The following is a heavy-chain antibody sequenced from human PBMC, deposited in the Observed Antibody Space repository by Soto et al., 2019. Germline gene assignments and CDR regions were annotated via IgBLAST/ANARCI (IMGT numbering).Heavy chain of an antibody. CDR1: RFTFSSYA. V-gene: IGHV3-30-3*01. CDR3: ARERLVPAATFDP. J-gene: IGHJ5*02. Sequence: QVQLVESGGGVVQPGRSLRLSCAASRFTFSSYAMHWVRQAPGKGLEWVAVISYDGSNKYYADSVKGRFTISRDNSKNTLYLQMNSLRAEDTAVYYCARERLVPAATFDPWGQGTLVTVSS. D-gene: IGHD2-2*01. CDR2: ISYDGSNK.